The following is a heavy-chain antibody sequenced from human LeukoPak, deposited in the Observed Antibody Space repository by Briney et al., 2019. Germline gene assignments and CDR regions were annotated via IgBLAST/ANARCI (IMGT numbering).Heavy chain of an antibody. D-gene: IGHD6-19*01. CDR1: GGTFSSYA. Sequence: SVKVPCKASGGTFSSYAISWVRQAPGQGLEWMGRIIPILGIANYAQKFQGRVTITTDESTSTAYMELSSLRSEDTAVYYCARDQAGGFDPWGQGTLVTVSS. J-gene: IGHJ5*02. CDR3: ARDQAGGFDP. V-gene: IGHV1-69*04. CDR2: IIPILGIA.